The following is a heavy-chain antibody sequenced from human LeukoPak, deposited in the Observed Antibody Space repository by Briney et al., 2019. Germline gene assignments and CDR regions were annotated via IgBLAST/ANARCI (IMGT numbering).Heavy chain of an antibody. CDR2: ISAYNDNT. Sequence: ASVKVSCKASGYTFINYGISWVRQAPGQGLEWMGWISAYNDNTNYAQKLQGRVTMTTDTSTSTAYMELRSLRSDDTAVYYCARGRGSWYGVYFDYWGQGTLVTVSS. J-gene: IGHJ4*02. CDR1: GYTFINYG. V-gene: IGHV1-18*01. CDR3: ARGRGSWYGVYFDY. D-gene: IGHD6-13*01.